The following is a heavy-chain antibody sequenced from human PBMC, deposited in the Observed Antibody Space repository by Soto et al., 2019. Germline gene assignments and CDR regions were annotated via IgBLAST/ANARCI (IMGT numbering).Heavy chain of an antibody. J-gene: IGHJ6*02. D-gene: IGHD3-10*01. CDR3: ARIYYYGSGILPHYYYGIDV. V-gene: IGHV1-69*01. CDR1: GGTFSSYA. Sequence: QVQLVQSGAEVKKPGSSVKVSCKASGGTFSSYAISWVRQAPGQGLEWMGGIIPIFGTANYAQKFKGRVTINADVSTRTDYMELTSLRSEDTVVYYCARIYYYGSGILPHYYYGIDVWGQGTTVTVSS. CDR2: IIPIFGTA.